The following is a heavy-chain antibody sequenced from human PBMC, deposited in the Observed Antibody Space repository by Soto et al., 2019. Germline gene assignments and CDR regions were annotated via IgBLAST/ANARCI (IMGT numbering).Heavy chain of an antibody. Sequence: ASVKVSCKTSGYIFTSYYIHWVRQAPGQGLEWMGIINPSGGTTTYAQQFQGRVTMTRDTSTSTVYMELSSLRSEDTAVYYCARGPATAPDAYWGLGTLVTVSS. CDR3: ARGPATAPDAY. V-gene: IGHV1-46*01. CDR1: GYIFTSYY. J-gene: IGHJ4*02. D-gene: IGHD2-2*01. CDR2: INPSGGTT.